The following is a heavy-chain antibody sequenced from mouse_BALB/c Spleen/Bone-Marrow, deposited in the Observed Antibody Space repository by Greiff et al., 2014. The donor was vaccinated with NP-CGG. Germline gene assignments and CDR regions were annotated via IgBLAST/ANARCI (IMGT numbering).Heavy chain of an antibody. J-gene: IGHJ3*01. Sequence: EVQLVESGGGLVKPGGSLKLSCAASGFTFSSYTMSWVRQTPEKRLEWVATISSGGSYTNYPDSVKGRFTISRDNAKNTLYLQMSSLKSEDTAMYYCTREDYGYAFAYWGQGTLVTVSA. V-gene: IGHV5-6-4*01. CDR2: ISSGGSYT. D-gene: IGHD1-2*01. CDR1: GFTFSSYT. CDR3: TREDYGYAFAY.